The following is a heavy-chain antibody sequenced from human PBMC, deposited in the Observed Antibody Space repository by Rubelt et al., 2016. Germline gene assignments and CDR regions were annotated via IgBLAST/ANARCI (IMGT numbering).Heavy chain of an antibody. Sequence: GSLRLSCAASGFTFSNYWMSWVRQAPGKGLEWVANIKQDGSDKYYVDSVKGRFTISRDNSKNTLFLDMRGLTSEDTAVYFCVKTYMEAWGKGTSVIVSS. CDR2: IKQDGSDK. V-gene: IGHV3-7*01. J-gene: IGHJ6*03. CDR1: GFTFSNYW. CDR3: VKTYMEA.